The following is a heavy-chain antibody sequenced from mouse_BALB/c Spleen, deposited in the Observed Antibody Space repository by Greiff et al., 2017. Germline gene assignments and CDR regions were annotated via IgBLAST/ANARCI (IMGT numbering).Heavy chain of an antibody. J-gene: IGHJ3*01. CDR2: INPSNGGT. CDR3: TRRGGNYPFAY. Sequence: LQESGAELVKPGASVKLSCKASGYTFTSYYMYWVKQRPGQGLEWIGEINPSNGGTNFNEKFKSKATLTVDKSSSTAYMQLSSLTSEDSAVYYCTRRGGNYPFAYWGQGTLVTVSA. V-gene: IGHV1S81*02. CDR1: GYTFTSYY. D-gene: IGHD2-1*01.